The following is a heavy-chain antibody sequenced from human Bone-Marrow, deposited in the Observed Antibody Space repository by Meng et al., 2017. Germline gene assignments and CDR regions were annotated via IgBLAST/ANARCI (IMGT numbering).Heavy chain of an antibody. CDR2: ISGSGGST. CDR3: AKSGLEGLLWFGGLFFYAFDI. CDR1: GFTFSSYA. Sequence: GGSLRLSCAASGFTFSSYAMSWVRQAPGKGLEWVSAISGSGGSTYYADSVKGRFTISRDKSKNTLYLQMNSLRAEDTAVYYCAKSGLEGLLWFGGLFFYAFDIWGQGTMVTVSS. V-gene: IGHV3-23*01. J-gene: IGHJ3*02. D-gene: IGHD3-10*01.